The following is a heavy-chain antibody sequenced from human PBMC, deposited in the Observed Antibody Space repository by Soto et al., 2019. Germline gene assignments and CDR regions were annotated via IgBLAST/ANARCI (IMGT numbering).Heavy chain of an antibody. D-gene: IGHD4-17*01. Sequence: ASVKVSCKASGYTFTSYGISWVRQAPGQGLEWMGWISAYNGNTNYAQKHQGRVTMTTDTSTSTAYMELRSLRSDDTAVYYCARSPRPTVTTPYWGQGTLVTVSS. CDR1: GYTFTSYG. J-gene: IGHJ4*02. CDR3: ARSPRPTVTTPY. CDR2: ISAYNGNT. V-gene: IGHV1-18*01.